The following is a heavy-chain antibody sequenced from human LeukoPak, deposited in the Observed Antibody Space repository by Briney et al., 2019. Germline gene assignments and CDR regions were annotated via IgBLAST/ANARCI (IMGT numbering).Heavy chain of an antibody. V-gene: IGHV3-21*01. CDR3: GLSPQLDY. Sequence: AGTLRLSCAASGVTFSSYYMNWVRQPPGRGLEWVSSISSSSSYIYYAASVKGRFTISRDNAKNSLYLQMNSLRAEDTAVYYCGLSPQLDYWGQGTLVTVSS. CDR1: GVTFSSYY. J-gene: IGHJ4*02. CDR2: ISSSSSYI. D-gene: IGHD3-16*02.